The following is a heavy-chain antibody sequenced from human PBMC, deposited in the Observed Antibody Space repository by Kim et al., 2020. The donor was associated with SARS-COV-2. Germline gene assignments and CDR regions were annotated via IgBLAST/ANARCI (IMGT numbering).Heavy chain of an antibody. V-gene: IGHV3-23*01. CDR1: GFTFSSYA. D-gene: IGHD3-3*01. CDR3: AKDGGITIFGVVIPPAYYYYGMDV. CDR2: ISGSGGST. Sequence: GGSLRLSCAASGFTFSSYARTWVSQAPGKGLEWVSAISGSGGSTYYADSVKGRFTISRDNSKNTLYLQMNSLRAEDTAVYYCAKDGGITIFGVVIPPAYYYYGMDVWGQGTTVTVSS. J-gene: IGHJ6*02.